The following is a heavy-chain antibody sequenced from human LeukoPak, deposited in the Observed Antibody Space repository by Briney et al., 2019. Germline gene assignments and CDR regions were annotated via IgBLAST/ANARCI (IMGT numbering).Heavy chain of an antibody. D-gene: IGHD3-10*01. J-gene: IGHJ4*02. CDR2: IYPGDSDT. Sequence: GESLKISCKGSGYSFTSYWIGWVRQMPGKGLEWMGIIYPGDSDTRYSPSFQGQVTISADKSISTAYLQGSSLKASDTAMYYCARSFFYGSGSHYLNYFDYWGQGTLVTVSS. CDR1: GYSFTSYW. CDR3: ARSFFYGSGSHYLNYFDY. V-gene: IGHV5-51*01.